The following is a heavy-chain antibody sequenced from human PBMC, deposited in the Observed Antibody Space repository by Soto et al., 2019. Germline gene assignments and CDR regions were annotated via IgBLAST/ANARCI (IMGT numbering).Heavy chain of an antibody. CDR1: GFTFSSYA. CDR3: AKVLYSGQQNPFDY. D-gene: IGHD5-12*01. V-gene: IGHV3-23*01. CDR2: ISGSGGST. Sequence: VGSLRLSCAASGFTFSSYAMSWVRQAPGKGLEWVSAISGSGGSTYYADSVKGRFTISRDNSKNTLYLQMNSLRAEDTAVYYCAKVLYSGQQNPFDYWGQGTLVTVSS. J-gene: IGHJ4*02.